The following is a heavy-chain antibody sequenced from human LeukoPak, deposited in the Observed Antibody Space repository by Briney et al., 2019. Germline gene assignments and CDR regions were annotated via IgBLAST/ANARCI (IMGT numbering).Heavy chain of an antibody. V-gene: IGHV4-4*07. D-gene: IGHD2-2*01. CDR1: GGFISSYY. CDR2: IYSSGTT. Sequence: SSETLSLTCSVSGGFISSYYWSWIRQPAGKGLEWIGRIYSSGTTNYSPSLKSRVTMSVDTSKNQFSLRLSSVTAADTAVSFCTRDIVLPTAYWYFDLWGRGTLVTVSS. J-gene: IGHJ2*01. CDR3: TRDIVLPTAYWYFDL.